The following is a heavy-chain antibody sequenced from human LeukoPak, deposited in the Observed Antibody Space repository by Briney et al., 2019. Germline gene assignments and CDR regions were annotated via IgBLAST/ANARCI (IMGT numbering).Heavy chain of an antibody. CDR1: GFTFSSYE. J-gene: IGHJ5*02. D-gene: IGHD3-10*01. V-gene: IGHV3-48*03. Sequence: PGGSLRLSCAASGFTFSSYEMNWVRQAPGKGLEWVSYISSSGSTIYYADSVKGRFTISRDNAKNSPYLQMNSLRAEDTAVYYCARDIGFGEFNWFDPWGQGTLVTVSS. CDR2: ISSSGSTI. CDR3: ARDIGFGEFNWFDP.